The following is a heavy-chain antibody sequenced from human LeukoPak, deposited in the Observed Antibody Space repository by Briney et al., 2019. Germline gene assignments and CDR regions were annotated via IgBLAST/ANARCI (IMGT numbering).Heavy chain of an antibody. CDR1: GFPFSCYG. CDR3: AKDAQYYFDY. Sequence: GGPLSLSCAASGFPFSCYGMPWVRPAPGKGLGWVAFIRYDGSNKYYADSVKGRFTISRDNSKNTLYLQMNSLRAEDTAVYYCAKDAQYYFDYWGQGTLVTVSS. V-gene: IGHV3-30*02. J-gene: IGHJ4*02. CDR2: IRYDGSNK.